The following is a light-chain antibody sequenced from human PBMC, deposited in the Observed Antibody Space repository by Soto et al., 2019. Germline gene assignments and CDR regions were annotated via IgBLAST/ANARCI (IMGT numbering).Light chain of an antibody. V-gene: IGKV2-40*01. CDR2: TVS. Sequence: IVMTQTPLSLPVTPGEPASISCRSSQSLLDSDYGNTYLDWYLQKPGQSPQLLIYTVSRWASGVPDRFNGTGSNTDFTLKISRVEAEDVGVYYCMQRVEFPWTFGQGTKVDIK. CDR1: QSLLDSDYGNTY. J-gene: IGKJ1*01. CDR3: MQRVEFPWT.